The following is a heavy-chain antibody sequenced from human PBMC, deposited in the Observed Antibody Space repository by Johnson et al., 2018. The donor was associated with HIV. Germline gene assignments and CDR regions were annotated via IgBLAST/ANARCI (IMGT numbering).Heavy chain of an antibody. CDR2: ISYDGGDA. CDR1: GFAFSSYA. J-gene: IGHJ3*01. V-gene: IGHV3-30*04. CDR3: ATLWFGEVSVYDAFDV. D-gene: IGHD3-10*01. Sequence: QVQLVESGGGVVQPGTSLRLSCTASGFAFSSYALHWVRQAPGKGLEWVAVISYDGGDAYYADSVKGRFTSSRDNSKNTLYLQMNRLRPEDSAVYYCATLWFGEVSVYDAFDVWGQGTMVTVSS.